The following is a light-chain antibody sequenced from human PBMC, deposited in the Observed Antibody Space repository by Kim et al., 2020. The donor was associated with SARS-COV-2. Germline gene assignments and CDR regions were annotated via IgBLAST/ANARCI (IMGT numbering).Light chain of an antibody. CDR2: GAS. CDR1: QRVSRNN. CDR3: QQYGRSPRVT. Sequence: PGERATLSCRASQRVSRNNLAWYQQKPGQAPRLLIYGASIRATGIPDRFSGSGSGTDFTLTITRLEAEDFAVYYCQQYGRSPRVTFGGGTKVDIK. J-gene: IGKJ4*01. V-gene: IGKV3-20*01.